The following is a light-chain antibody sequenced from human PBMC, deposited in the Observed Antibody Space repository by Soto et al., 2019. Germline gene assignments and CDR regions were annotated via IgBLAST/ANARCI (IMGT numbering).Light chain of an antibody. CDR1: PGISTY. V-gene: IGKV1-9*01. CDR2: GAS. CDR3: QQLSRYPLT. J-gene: IGKJ4*01. Sequence: DIQLTQSPSFLSASVGDRVTITCRASPGISTYLAWYQQKPGKAPKVLIYGASTLQRGVPSRFSGSTSGTEFTLTISSLQPEDSATYYCQQLSRYPLTFGGGTKVEI.